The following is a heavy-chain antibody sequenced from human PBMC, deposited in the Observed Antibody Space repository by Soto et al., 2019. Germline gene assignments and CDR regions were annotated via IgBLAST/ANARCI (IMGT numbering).Heavy chain of an antibody. D-gene: IGHD1-7*01. CDR1: GGSISSSSYY. CDR3: ARLRLELHFRRQIWFDP. CDR2: IYYSGST. V-gene: IGHV4-39*01. Sequence: SETLSLTCTVSGGSISSSSYYWGGIRQPPGKGLEWIGSIYYSGSTYYNPSLKSRVTISVDTSKNQFSLKLSSVTAADTAVYYCARLRLELHFRRQIWFDPWGQGTLVTVSS. J-gene: IGHJ5*02.